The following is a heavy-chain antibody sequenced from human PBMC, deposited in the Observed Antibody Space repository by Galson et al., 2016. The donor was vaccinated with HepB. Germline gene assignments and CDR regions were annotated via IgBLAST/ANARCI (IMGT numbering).Heavy chain of an antibody. CDR2: IHSSGSA. V-gene: IGHV4-59*01. J-gene: IGHJ4*02. Sequence: SETLSLTCTVSGGSITGYFWSWIRQPPGKGLEWIGYIHSSGSANYNPSLKSRITLSVDTSKNQFSLKLSSVTAADTAVYYCARITNSWPYYFDYWGQGTLVTVSS. CDR3: ARITNSWPYYFDY. D-gene: IGHD4-23*01. CDR1: GGSITGYF.